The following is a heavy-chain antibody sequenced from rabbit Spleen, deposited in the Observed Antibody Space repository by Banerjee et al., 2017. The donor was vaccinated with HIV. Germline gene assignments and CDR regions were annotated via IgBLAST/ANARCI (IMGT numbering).Heavy chain of an antibody. Sequence: QEQLVESGGDLVKPGASLTLTCKASGVSFSDNSYMCWVRQAPGKGLEWVVCIDAGSSGFTYFASWAKGRFTISKTSSTTVTLQMTSLTAADTATYFCARDTSSSFSSYGMDLWGPGTRVTVS. V-gene: IGHV1S45*01. CDR2: IDAGSSGFT. CDR3: ARDTSSSFSSYGMDL. D-gene: IGHD1-1*01. J-gene: IGHJ6*01. CDR1: GVSFSDNSY.